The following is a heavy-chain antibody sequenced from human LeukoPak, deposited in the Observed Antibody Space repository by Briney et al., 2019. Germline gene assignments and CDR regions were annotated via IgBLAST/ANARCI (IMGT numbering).Heavy chain of an antibody. Sequence: GGSLRLSCAASGFTFSSYAMSWVRQAPGKGLEWVSAVRGSGDTTHYADSVKGRFTISRDNSKNTLYLQMNSLRAEDTAVYYCASRLTSAAFDYWGQGTLVTVSS. CDR2: VRGSGDTT. V-gene: IGHV3-23*01. D-gene: IGHD2-2*01. J-gene: IGHJ4*02. CDR3: ASRLTSAAFDY. CDR1: GFTFSSYA.